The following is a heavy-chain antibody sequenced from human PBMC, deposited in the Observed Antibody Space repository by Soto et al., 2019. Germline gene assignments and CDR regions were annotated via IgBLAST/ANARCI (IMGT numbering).Heavy chain of an antibody. V-gene: IGHV3-30*04. Sequence: GGSLRLSCAVSGFTFSIYAIHWVRQPPGRGLEWVAVITYDGSNKYYADSVKGRFTISRDNPNNTLYLQMNSLRAEDTAVYYCARDYRITNFYVVIIQVQPFDNWGQGTLVTVSS. CDR2: ITYDGSNK. CDR3: ARDYRITNFYVVIIQVQPFDN. D-gene: IGHD3-3*01. J-gene: IGHJ4*02. CDR1: GFTFSIYA.